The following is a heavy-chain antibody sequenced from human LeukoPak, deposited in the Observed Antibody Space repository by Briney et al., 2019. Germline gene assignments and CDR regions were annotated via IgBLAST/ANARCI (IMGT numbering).Heavy chain of an antibody. CDR1: GFTFRSFG. CDR3: AKVYSSSWYVSGY. J-gene: IGHJ4*02. Sequence: GGSLRLSCAASGFTFRSFGIHWVRQTPGKGLEWVAFINYDGSKQYYADSVKGRFSISRDNSKNTLYLQMNSLRAEDTAVYYCAKVYSSSWYVSGYWGQGTLVTVSS. V-gene: IGHV3-30*02. D-gene: IGHD6-13*01. CDR2: INYDGSKQ.